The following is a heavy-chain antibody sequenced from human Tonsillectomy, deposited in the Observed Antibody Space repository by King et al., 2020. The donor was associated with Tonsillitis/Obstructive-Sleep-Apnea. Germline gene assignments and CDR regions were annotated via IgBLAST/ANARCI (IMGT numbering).Heavy chain of an antibody. D-gene: IGHD2-2*01. V-gene: IGHV1-18*01. CDR3: ARDYCSSTSCYARYFDY. CDR2: ISAYNGNT. CDR1: GYTFTSYG. J-gene: IGHJ4*02. Sequence: QLVQSGAEVKKPGASVKVSCKASGYTFTSYGIRWVRQAPGQGLEWMGWISAYNGNTKYAQKLQGRVSMTTDTSTSTAHMELRSLRSDDTAVYYCARDYCSSTSCYARYFDYWGQGTLVTVSS.